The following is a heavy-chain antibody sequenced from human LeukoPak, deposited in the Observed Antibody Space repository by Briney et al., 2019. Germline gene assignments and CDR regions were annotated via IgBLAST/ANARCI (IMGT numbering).Heavy chain of an antibody. CDR1: GFTFSSYG. D-gene: IGHD2-15*01. CDR2: ISYDGSNK. Sequence: PGGSLRLSCAASGFTFSSYGMHWVRQAPGKGLEWVALISYDGSNKNYADSVKGRFTISRDNSKNTLYLQMNSLRAEDTAVYYCAKGGVPSPYCSGGSCYYIDYWGQGTLVTVSS. V-gene: IGHV3-30*18. CDR3: AKGGVPSPYCSGGSCYYIDY. J-gene: IGHJ4*02.